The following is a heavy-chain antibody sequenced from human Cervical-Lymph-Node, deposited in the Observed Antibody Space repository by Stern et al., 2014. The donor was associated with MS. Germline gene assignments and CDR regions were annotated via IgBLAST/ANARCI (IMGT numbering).Heavy chain of an antibody. CDR1: GGSILRTDW. CDR2: GYHSGYA. J-gene: IGHJ4*02. V-gene: IGHV4-4*02. CDR3: ASRTLTFPYYFDS. D-gene: IGHD3-9*01. Sequence: QLQLQESGPGLVKPSGTLSLTCAVSGGSILRTDWWSWVRQPPGKGLEWIGEGYHSGYANYNPSLKSRVTISVDKSKNQFSLNLTSVTAADTALYYCASRTLTFPYYFDSWGQGTLVTVSS.